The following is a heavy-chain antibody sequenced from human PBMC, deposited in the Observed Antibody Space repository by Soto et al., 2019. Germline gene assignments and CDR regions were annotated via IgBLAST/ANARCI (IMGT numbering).Heavy chain of an antibody. CDR1: GDSISSSGYY. J-gene: IGHJ6*02. Sequence: SETPSLTCSVSGDSISSSGYYWSWIRQPPGKGLEWIGYIYYSGSADYNPSLGSRVTISIDTSKNQFSLKLTSVTAADTAVYYCARGGGFGYYYYHMGLWGQGTTVTVSS. V-gene: IGHV4-61*08. D-gene: IGHD1-26*01. CDR2: IYYSGSA. CDR3: ARGGGFGYYYYHMGL.